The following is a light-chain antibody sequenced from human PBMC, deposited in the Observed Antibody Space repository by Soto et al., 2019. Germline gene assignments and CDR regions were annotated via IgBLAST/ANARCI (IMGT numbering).Light chain of an antibody. CDR2: DVT. J-gene: IGLJ2*01. Sequence: QSALTQPASVSGSPGQSITISCTGTSSDVGGYDYVSWYQQHPGKAPRLMIYDVTNRPSGISNRFSGSKSGNTASLTISGLQAEDEAHYFCCSYTSTSTLVFGGGTKLTVL. CDR1: SSDVGGYDY. CDR3: CSYTSTSTLV. V-gene: IGLV2-14*01.